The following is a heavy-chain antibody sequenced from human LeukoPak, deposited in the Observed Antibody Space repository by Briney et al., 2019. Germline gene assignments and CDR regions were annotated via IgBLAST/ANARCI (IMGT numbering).Heavy chain of an antibody. Sequence: ASVKVSCKTSGFTFTGYYIHWVRQAAGQRPEWMGWINPSSGGTDYAQKFQGRVTMTRDTSTSTVYMELSSLRSEDTAVYYCARLTMVRGVIDPDDYWGQGTLVTVSS. J-gene: IGHJ4*02. CDR2: INPSSGGT. D-gene: IGHD3-10*01. V-gene: IGHV1-2*02. CDR1: GFTFTGYY. CDR3: ARLTMVRGVIDPDDY.